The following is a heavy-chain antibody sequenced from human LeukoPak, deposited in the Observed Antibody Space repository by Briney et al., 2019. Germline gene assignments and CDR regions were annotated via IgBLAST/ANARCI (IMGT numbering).Heavy chain of an antibody. J-gene: IGHJ4*02. V-gene: IGHV4-59*01. CDR1: GGSISSYY. CDR2: IYYDGST. Sequence: PSETLSLTCTVSGGSISSYYWSWIRRPPGKGLDWIGYIYYDGSTNYNPSLKSRVTISVETSKNQFSLKLSSVTAADTAVYYCARVSSARDIGTYYFDYWGQGTLVTASS. CDR3: ARVSSARDIGTYYFDY. D-gene: IGHD5-12*01.